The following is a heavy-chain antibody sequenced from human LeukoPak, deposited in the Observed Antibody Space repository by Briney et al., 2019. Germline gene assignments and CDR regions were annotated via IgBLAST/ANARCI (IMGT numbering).Heavy chain of an antibody. J-gene: IGHJ4*02. CDR3: ASVYSSTSWDY. CDR2: IYPADSDT. D-gene: IGHD6-19*01. V-gene: IGHV5-51*01. Sequence: GESLKTSCKGSGYSFINYWIGWVRQMPGKGLEWMGIIYPADSDTRYSPSFQGQVTISADRSISTAYLQWSSLKASDTGMYYCASVYSSTSWDYWGQGTLVTVSS. CDR1: GYSFINYW.